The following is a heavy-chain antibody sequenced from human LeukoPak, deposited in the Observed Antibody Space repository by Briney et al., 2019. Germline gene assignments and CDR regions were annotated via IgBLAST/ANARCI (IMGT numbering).Heavy chain of an antibody. CDR2: ISGSGGST. CDR3: GATMDYDFWSGPDY. CDR1: GFTFSSYA. V-gene: IGHV3-23*01. Sequence: GGSLRLSCAASGFTFSSYAMSWVRQAPGKGLEWVSAISGSGGSTYYADSVKGRFTISRDNSKNTLYLQMNSLRAGDTAVYYCGATMDYDFWSGPDYWGQGTLVTVSS. D-gene: IGHD3-3*01. J-gene: IGHJ4*02.